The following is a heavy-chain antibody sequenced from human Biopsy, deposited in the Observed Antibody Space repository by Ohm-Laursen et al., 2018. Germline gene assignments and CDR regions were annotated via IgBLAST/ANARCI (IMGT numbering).Heavy chain of an antibody. V-gene: IGHV4-39*01. CDR1: GGSVSSNTDY. CDR2: IFYTGII. CDR3: ARHPTGFWFDP. Sequence: SDTLSLTCTVSGGSVSSNTDYWAWLRQPPGKGLEWIGSIFYTGIIFYNPSLKSRVSIFVDTSKNQISLNLNSVTASDTALYYCARHPTGFWFDPLGQGTLVIVSS. J-gene: IGHJ5*02.